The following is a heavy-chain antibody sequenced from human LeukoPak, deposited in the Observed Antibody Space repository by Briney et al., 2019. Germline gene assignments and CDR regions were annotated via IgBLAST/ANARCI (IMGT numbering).Heavy chain of an antibody. J-gene: IGHJ5*02. CDR1: GFTFSRYA. V-gene: IGHV3-23*01. D-gene: IGHD6-19*01. Sequence: GGSLRLSCATSGFTFSRYAMSWVRQAPGKGLEWVAAISDSGDTTHYADSVQGRFTISRDNSKNTLYQQMNILRVDDTALYYCAKIGAAGIAVVLVHHWGQGTLVTVSS. CDR2: ISDSGDTT. CDR3: AKIGAAGIAVVLVHH.